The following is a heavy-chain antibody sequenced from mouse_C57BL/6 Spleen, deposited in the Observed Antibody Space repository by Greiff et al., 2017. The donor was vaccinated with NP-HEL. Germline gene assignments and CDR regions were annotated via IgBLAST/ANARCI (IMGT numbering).Heavy chain of an antibody. J-gene: IGHJ4*01. V-gene: IGHV5-4*01. Sequence: EVKLMESGGGLVKPGGSLKLSCAASGFTFSSYAMSWVRQTPEKRLEWVATISDGGSYTYYPDNVKGRFTISRDNAKNNLYLQMSHLKSEDTAMYYCARERLRLPFLDYWGQGTSVTVSS. CDR1: GFTFSSYA. D-gene: IGHD3-2*02. CDR3: ARERLRLPFLDY. CDR2: ISDGGSYT.